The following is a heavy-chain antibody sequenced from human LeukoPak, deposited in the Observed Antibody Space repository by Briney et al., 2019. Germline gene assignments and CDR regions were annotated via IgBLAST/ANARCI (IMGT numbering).Heavy chain of an antibody. D-gene: IGHD3-9*01. CDR1: GFTFDDFG. Sequence: RSGGSLRLSCAASGFTFDDFGMSWVRQAPGKGLEWVSGINWNSDITVYADSVKGRFTISRDNAKNSLDLQMNSLRDEGTALYYCSRGYDVLTGSFDYWGQGTLVTVSS. CDR2: INWNSDIT. CDR3: SRGYDVLTGSFDY. J-gene: IGHJ4*02. V-gene: IGHV3-20*04.